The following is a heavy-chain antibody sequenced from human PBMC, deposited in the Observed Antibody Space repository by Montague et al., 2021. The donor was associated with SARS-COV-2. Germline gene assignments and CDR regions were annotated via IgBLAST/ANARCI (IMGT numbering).Heavy chain of an antibody. CDR3: ASHCGGGRCYFGMDV. CDR1: GGSFSSY. CDR2: ISNGGGT. Sequence: SETLSLTCAVYGGSFSSYWGWIRQPPGRGLEWVGQISNGGGTNYNPSLKSRVTISVDTSKNQVSLKLSSVTAADTAVYYCASHCGGGRCYFGMDVWGQGTTVTVSS. V-gene: IGHV4-34*01. D-gene: IGHD2-15*01. J-gene: IGHJ6*02.